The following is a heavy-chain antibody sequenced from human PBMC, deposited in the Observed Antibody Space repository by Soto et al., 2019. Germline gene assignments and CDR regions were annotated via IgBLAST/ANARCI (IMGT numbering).Heavy chain of an antibody. Sequence: SETLSLTCAVSGGSISSSNWWSWGRQPPGKGLEWIGEIYYSGSTNYNPSLKSRLTISVDTPKNQFSLNLSSVTAADTAVYYCARGDGYYNAFDIWGQGTMVTVSS. D-gene: IGHD1-26*01. CDR3: ARGDGYYNAFDI. V-gene: IGHV4-4*02. J-gene: IGHJ3*02. CDR2: IYYSGST. CDR1: GGSISSSNW.